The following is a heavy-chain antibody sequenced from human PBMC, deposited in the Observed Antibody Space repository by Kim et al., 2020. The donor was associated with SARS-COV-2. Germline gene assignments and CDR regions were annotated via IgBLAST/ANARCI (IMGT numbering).Heavy chain of an antibody. D-gene: IGHD3-22*01. CDR3: AKDSTYYYDSSGYYYS. Sequence: SLKGRFTISRDNSKNTLYLQMNSLRAEDTAVYYCAKDSTYYYDSSGYYYSWGQGTLVTVSS. V-gene: IGHV3-23*01. J-gene: IGHJ4*02.